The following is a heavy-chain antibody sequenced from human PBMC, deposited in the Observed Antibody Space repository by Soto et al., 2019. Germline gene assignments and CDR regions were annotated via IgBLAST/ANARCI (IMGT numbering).Heavy chain of an antibody. CDR3: ARYLRSGLYYMDV. Sequence: PSETLSLTCTVSGDSINSEYWSWVRQPPGKGLEWIGYIYNSGSTNYNPSLKSRVTMSVDPSKNQFSLKLSSATVADTAVYYCARYLRSGLYYMDVWGKGTTVTVSS. CDR2: IYNSGST. CDR1: GDSINSEY. J-gene: IGHJ6*03. D-gene: IGHD3-3*01. V-gene: IGHV4-59*08.